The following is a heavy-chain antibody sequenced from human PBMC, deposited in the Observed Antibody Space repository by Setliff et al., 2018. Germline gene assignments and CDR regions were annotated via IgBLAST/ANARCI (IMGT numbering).Heavy chain of an antibody. Sequence: ASVKVSCKASGYTFTSYAMHWVCQAPGQRLEWMGWINAGNGNTKYSQKFQGRVTITRDTSASTAYMELSSLRSEDTAVYYCARESRFGELFPVLSWGQGTLVTVSS. D-gene: IGHD3-10*01. CDR2: INAGNGNT. CDR3: ARESRFGELFPVLS. CDR1: GYTFTSYA. V-gene: IGHV1-3*01. J-gene: IGHJ5*02.